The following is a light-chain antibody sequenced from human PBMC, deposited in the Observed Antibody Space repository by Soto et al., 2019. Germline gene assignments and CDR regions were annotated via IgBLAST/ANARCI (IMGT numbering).Light chain of an antibody. CDR2: EVS. J-gene: IGLJ1*01. V-gene: IGLV2-14*01. CDR1: SNDVGGYNY. CDR3: SSYATSSPHV. Sequence: QSVLTQPASVSGSPGQSITISCTGTSNDVGGYNYVSWYQQHPGKAPKLAIYEVSHRPSGISDRFSGSKSGNTASLTISGLQVEDEADYYCSSYATSSPHVFGPGTKVTVL.